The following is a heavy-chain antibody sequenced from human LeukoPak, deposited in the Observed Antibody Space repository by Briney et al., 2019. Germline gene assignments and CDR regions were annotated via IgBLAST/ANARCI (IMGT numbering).Heavy chain of an antibody. CDR1: GGSISSSSYY. Sequence: SETPSLTYTVSGGSISSSSYYWGWIRQPPGKGLEWIGSIYYSGSTFYNPSLKSRATISVDTSKNQFSLKLSSVTAADTAVYYCARHVSSSVYKPFDYWGQGTLVTVSS. CDR2: IYYSGST. CDR3: ARHVSSSVYKPFDY. J-gene: IGHJ4*02. D-gene: IGHD3-22*01. V-gene: IGHV4-39*01.